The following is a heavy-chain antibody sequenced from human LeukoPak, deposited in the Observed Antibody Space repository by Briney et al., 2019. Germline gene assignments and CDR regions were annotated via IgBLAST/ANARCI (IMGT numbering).Heavy chain of an antibody. CDR3: ARSGSIAARRDNISGWFDP. D-gene: IGHD6-6*01. CDR1: GGSISSYY. CDR2: IYYSGST. J-gene: IGHJ5*02. Sequence: SETLSLTCTVSGGSISSYYWSWIRQPPGKGLEWIGYIYYSGSTNYNPSLKSRVTISVDTSKNQFSLKLSSVTAADTAVYYCARSGSIAARRDNISGWFDPWGQGTLVTVSS. V-gene: IGHV4-59*12.